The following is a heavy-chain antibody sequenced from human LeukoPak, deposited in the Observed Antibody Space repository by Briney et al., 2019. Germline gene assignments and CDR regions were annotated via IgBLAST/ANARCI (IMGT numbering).Heavy chain of an antibody. CDR1: GFTVSSSY. CDR2: IYSDGYT. D-gene: IGHD6-13*01. J-gene: IGHJ4*02. Sequence: PGGSLRLSCAASGFTVSSSYLSWVRQAPGQGLEWVSGIYSDGYTYYIDSVKGRFTISRDNSKNSIYLQMNRLRAEDTAVYYCARGSSWYYFDYWGQGTLVTVSS. V-gene: IGHV3-66*01. CDR3: ARGSSWYYFDY.